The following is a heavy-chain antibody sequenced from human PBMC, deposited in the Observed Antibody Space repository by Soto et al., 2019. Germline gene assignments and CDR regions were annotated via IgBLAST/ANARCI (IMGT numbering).Heavy chain of an antibody. CDR2: VSAGGDMT. D-gene: IGHD3-10*01. V-gene: IGHV3-23*01. CDR1: GFTFSSYA. Sequence: GGSLRLACAASGFTFSSYAMSWVRQAPGKGLEWVSSVSAGGDMTYYSDSVKGRFTISRDNSNNALFLQMNSLRAEDTALYYCARGDRGGSGSPASYYYSGLDVWGQGTTVTVSS. CDR3: ARGDRGGSGSPASYYYSGLDV. J-gene: IGHJ6*02.